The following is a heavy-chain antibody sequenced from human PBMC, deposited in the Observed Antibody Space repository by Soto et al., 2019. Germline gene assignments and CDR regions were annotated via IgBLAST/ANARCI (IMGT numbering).Heavy chain of an antibody. CDR2: INPNSGGT. CDR3: ARVPDPEQQLVKRNTLLVAPFWAEYFQH. Sequence: ASVKVSCKASGYTLTGYYMHWVREAPGQGLEWMGWINPNSGGTNYAQKFQGRVTMTRDTSISTAYMELSRLRSDDTAVYYCARVPDPEQQLVKRNTLLVAPFWAEYFQHWGQGTLGTVSS. D-gene: IGHD6-13*01. CDR1: GYTLTGYY. J-gene: IGHJ1*01. V-gene: IGHV1-2*02.